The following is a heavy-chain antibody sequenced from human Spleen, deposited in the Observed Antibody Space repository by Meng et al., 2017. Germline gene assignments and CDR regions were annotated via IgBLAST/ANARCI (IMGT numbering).Heavy chain of an antibody. V-gene: IGHV3-23*01. CDR2: ISGSGPST. CDR1: GFTFTSYA. J-gene: IGHJ4*02. CDR3: AKGWGFLDY. D-gene: IGHD3-16*01. Sequence: GGSLRLSCVASGFTFTSYAMTWVRQAPGKGLEWVSAISGSGPSTYYADSVKGRFTISRDNSKNTLYLQMNSLRAEDTAVYYCAKGWGFLDYWGQGTLVTVSS.